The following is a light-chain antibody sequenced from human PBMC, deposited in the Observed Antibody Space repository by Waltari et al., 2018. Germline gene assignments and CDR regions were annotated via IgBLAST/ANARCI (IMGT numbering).Light chain of an antibody. J-gene: IGLJ3*02. CDR3: CAYAGSMWV. Sequence: QSALTQPRSVSGSPGQSVTISCTGTSSDVGGYNHVSWYQQHPGKAPKLMIFDVTSRPSGVSERFAGSKSGNTASLTISGLQAEDEADYYCCAYAGSMWVFGGGTRMTVL. CDR1: SSDVGGYNH. V-gene: IGLV2-11*01. CDR2: DVT.